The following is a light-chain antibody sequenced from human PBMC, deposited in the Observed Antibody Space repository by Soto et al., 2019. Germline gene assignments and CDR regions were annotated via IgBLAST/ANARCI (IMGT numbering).Light chain of an antibody. CDR1: QSLLYSNGYNY. V-gene: IGKV2-28*01. CDR2: LGS. J-gene: IGKJ1*01. CDR3: MQALQLRT. Sequence: DIVMTQSPLSLPVTPGEPASISCRSSQSLLYSNGYNYLDWYLQKPGQSPQLLIYLGSNRASGVPDRFSGSGSGTDFTLKISRVDAEDVGVYYCMQALQLRTFGQGTKVDIK.